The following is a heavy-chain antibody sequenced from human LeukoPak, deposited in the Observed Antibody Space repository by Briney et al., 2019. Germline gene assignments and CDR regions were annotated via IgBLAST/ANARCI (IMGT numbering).Heavy chain of an antibody. CDR2: ISHRGST. V-gene: IGHV4-59*08. CDR3: VRVHDYLWGSYRFFDH. J-gene: IGHJ4*02. CDR1: GDSISPYY. Sequence: SETLSLTCTVSGDSISPYYWSWVRQPPGKGLEYIGFISHRGSTDYNPSLKSRVTISVDTSKNQFSLRLTSVTAADTAVYYCVRVHDYLWGSYRFFDHWGQGTLVTVSS. D-gene: IGHD3-16*02.